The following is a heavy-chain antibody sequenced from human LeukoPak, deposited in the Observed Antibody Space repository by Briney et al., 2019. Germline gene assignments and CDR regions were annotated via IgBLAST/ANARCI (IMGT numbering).Heavy chain of an antibody. CDR2: ISSSSSYI. CDR3: ARSGGDYVGRLFDY. V-gene: IGHV3-21*01. Sequence: GGSLRLSCAASGFTFSSYTMNWVRQAPGKGLEWVSSISSSSSYIYYADSVKGRFTISRDNAKNSLYLQMNSLRAEDTAVYYCARSGGDYVGRLFDYWGQGTLVTVSS. D-gene: IGHD4-17*01. CDR1: GFTFSSYT. J-gene: IGHJ4*02.